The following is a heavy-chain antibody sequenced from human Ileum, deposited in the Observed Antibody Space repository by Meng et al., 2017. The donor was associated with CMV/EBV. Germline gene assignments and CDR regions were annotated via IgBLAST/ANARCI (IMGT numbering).Heavy chain of an antibody. CDR3: AGDFDY. V-gene: IGHV3-30-3*01. Sequence: GGGVCHPVTSGIFFGPGARLTFRNYVIPRDRQAPGKGLEWVKLVVNEGNKKYYPDSGKDRFTISRDNSAKMVYLEMNNLRPVVTTIYYCAGDFDYWGQGTLVTVSS. J-gene: IGHJ4*02. CDR2: VVNEGNKK. CDR1: RLTFRNYV.